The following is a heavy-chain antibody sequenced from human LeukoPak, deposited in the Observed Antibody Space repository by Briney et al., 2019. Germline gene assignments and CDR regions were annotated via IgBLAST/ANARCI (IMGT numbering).Heavy chain of an antibody. D-gene: IGHD6-25*01. CDR3: ARENSYSSGWTDAFDI. V-gene: IGHV1-69*05. CDR1: GGTFSSYA. Sequence: SVKVSCKASGGTFSSYAISWVRQAPGQGLEWMGRIIPIFGTANYAQKFQGRVTITTDESTSTAYTELSSLRSEDTAVYYCARENSYSSGWTDAFDIWGQGTMVTVSS. J-gene: IGHJ3*02. CDR2: IIPIFGTA.